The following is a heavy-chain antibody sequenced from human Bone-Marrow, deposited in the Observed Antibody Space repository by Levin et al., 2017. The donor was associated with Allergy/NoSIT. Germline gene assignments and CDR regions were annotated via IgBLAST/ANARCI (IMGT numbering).Heavy chain of an antibody. CDR2: IIPIFGTT. CDR1: GGTFSSYA. V-gene: IGHV1-69*13. Sequence: VASVKVSCKASGGTFSSYAISWVRQAPGQGLEWMGGIIPIFGTTNSAQKFQGRVTITADESTSTAYMELSSLRSEDTAMYYCARALDSGNSYGWSSKFDYWGQGTLVTVSS. D-gene: IGHD5-18*01. CDR3: ARALDSGNSYGWSSKFDY. J-gene: IGHJ4*02.